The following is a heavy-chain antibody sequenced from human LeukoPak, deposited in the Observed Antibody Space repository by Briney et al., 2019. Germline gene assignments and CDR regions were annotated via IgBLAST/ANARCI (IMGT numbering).Heavy chain of an antibody. CDR1: GFTFSSYA. Sequence: GGSLRLSCAASGFTFSSYAMSWVRQAPGKGLEWVSAISGSGGSTYYADSVKGRFTISRDNAKNSLYLQMNSLRAEDTAVYYCARYHYYDSSGYYSRDYYYYYGMDVWGQGTTVTVSS. J-gene: IGHJ6*02. CDR3: ARYHYYDSSGYYSRDYYYYYGMDV. V-gene: IGHV3-23*01. D-gene: IGHD3-22*01. CDR2: ISGSGGST.